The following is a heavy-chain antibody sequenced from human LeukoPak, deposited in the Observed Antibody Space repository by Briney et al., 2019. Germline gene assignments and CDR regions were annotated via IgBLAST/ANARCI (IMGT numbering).Heavy chain of an antibody. Sequence: PGRSLRLSCAASGFTVSSDYMSWVRQAPGKGLEWVSVIYTDGRTFFADFVKGRFTISRDTSKNMLYLQMNSLRVEYTAVYYCARGSPTVSAGHYWGQGTLVTVSS. J-gene: IGHJ4*02. D-gene: IGHD6-19*01. CDR2: IYTDGRT. V-gene: IGHV3-53*01. CDR3: ARGSPTVSAGHY. CDR1: GFTVSSDY.